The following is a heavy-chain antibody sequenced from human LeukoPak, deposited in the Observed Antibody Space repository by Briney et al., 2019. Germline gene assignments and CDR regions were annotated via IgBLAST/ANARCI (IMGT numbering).Heavy chain of an antibody. CDR2: IYYSGST. CDR1: GGSISSSSYY. CDR3: AREPRKIAAGDY. V-gene: IGHV4-39*02. D-gene: IGHD6-13*01. J-gene: IGHJ4*02. Sequence: SETLSLTCTVSGGSISSSSYYWGWIRQPPGKGLEWIGSIYYSGSTYYNPSLKSRVTISVDTSKNQFSLKLSSVTAADTAVYYCAREPRKIAAGDYWGQGTLVTVSS.